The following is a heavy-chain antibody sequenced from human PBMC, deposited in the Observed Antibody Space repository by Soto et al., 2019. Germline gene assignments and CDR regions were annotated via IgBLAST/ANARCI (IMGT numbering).Heavy chain of an antibody. J-gene: IGHJ5*02. D-gene: IGHD3-22*01. CDR3: ARALNYYDSSGYYSVAYNWFDP. CDR2: INPSGGST. Sequence: GASVKVSCKASGYTFTSYYMHWVRQAPGQGLEWMGIINPSGGSTSYAQKFQGRVTMTRDTSTSTVYMELSSLRSEDTAVYYCARALNYYDSSGYYSVAYNWFDPWGQGTLVTGLL. V-gene: IGHV1-46*01. CDR1: GYTFTSYY.